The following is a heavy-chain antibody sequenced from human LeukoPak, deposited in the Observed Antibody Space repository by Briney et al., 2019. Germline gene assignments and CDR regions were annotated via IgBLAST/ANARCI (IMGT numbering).Heavy chain of an antibody. CDR1: GFTFSSYS. CDR2: ISNSSSTI. J-gene: IGHJ3*02. D-gene: IGHD6-13*01. CDR3: ARDLEAAAGTDGAFDI. V-gene: IGHV3-48*02. Sequence: PGGSLRLSCAASGFTFSSYSMNWVRQAPGKGLEWVSYISNSSSTIYYADSVKGRFTISRDNAKNSLYLQMNSLRDEDTAVYYCARDLEAAAGTDGAFDIWGQGTMVTVSS.